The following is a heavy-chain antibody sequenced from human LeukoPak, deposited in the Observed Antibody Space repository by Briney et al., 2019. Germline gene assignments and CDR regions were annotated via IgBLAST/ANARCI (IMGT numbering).Heavy chain of an antibody. D-gene: IGHD2-15*01. CDR3: ARDTRGGGSFD. V-gene: IGHV3-7*01. J-gene: IGHJ4*02. CDR2: IKQDGSEK. Sequence: GSLRLSCAASGFTFSVYWMSWVRQGPGKGLEWVANIKQDGSEKYYVDSVKGRFNISRDNAKNSLYLQMNSLRAEDTAVYYCARDTRGGGSFDWGQGTLVTVSS. CDR1: GFTFSVYW.